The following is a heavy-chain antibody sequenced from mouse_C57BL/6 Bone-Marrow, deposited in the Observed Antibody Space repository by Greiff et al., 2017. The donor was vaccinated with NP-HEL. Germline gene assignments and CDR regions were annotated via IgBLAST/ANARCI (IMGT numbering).Heavy chain of an antibody. CDR1: GFTFSSYG. CDR3: ARSLRYAMDY. V-gene: IGHV5-6*01. Sequence: EVQLVESGGDLVKPGGSLKLSCAASGFTFSSYGMSWVRQTPDKRLEWVATISSGGSYTYYPDSVKGRFTISRDNAKNTLYLQMSSLKSEDTAMYYCARSLRYAMDYWGQGTSVTVSS. CDR2: ISSGGSYT. J-gene: IGHJ4*01. D-gene: IGHD1-1*01.